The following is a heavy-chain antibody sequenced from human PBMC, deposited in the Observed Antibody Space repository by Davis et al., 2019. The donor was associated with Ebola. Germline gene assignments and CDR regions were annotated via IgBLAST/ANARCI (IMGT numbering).Heavy chain of an antibody. J-gene: IGHJ3*01. CDR1: RYTFNSYW. CDR2: IYPPDSDT. V-gene: IGHV5-51*01. Sequence: GESLKISCKGSRYTFNSYWIAWMRQMPGKGLECMGLIYPPDSDTRYSPSFKGQVTISVDRSSNTDYLQWSSLEASDTATYYCARRLALRNDGFDVWGQGTMVSVSS. CDR3: ARRLALRNDGFDV. D-gene: IGHD2-21*01.